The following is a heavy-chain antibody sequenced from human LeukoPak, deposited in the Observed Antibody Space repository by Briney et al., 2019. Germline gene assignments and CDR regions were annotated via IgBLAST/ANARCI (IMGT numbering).Heavy chain of an antibody. J-gene: IGHJ4*02. D-gene: IGHD3-10*01. CDR1: GGSISSGGYY. CDR2: IYHSGST. Sequence: SETLSLTCTVSGGSISSGGYYWSWIRQPPGKGLEWIGYIYHSGSTYYNPSLKSRVTISVDTSKNQFSLKLSSVTAADTAVYYCARARYGDFDYWGQGTLVTVSS. CDR3: ARARYGDFDY. V-gene: IGHV4-30-2*01.